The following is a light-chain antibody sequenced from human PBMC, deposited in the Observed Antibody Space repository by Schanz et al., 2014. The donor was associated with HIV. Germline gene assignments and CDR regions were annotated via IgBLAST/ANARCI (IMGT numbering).Light chain of an antibody. CDR2: SDS. J-gene: IGLJ3*02. Sequence: QSVLTQPPSVSGAPGQRVTISCTGSSSNIGAGYDVHWYQQLPGTAPKLLIHSDSQRSSGVPGRFSGSKSGTSASLAISGLQSEDEADYYCASWNVSLNGRVFGGGTKLTVL. CDR3: ASWNVSLNGRV. CDR1: SSNIGAGYD. V-gene: IGLV1-40*01.